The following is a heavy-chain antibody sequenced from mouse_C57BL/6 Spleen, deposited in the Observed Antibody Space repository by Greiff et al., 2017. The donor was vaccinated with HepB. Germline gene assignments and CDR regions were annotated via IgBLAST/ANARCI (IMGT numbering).Heavy chain of an antibody. V-gene: IGHV5-17*01. CDR1: GFTFSDYG. Sequence: VQLKESGGGLVKPGGSLKLSCAASGFTFSDYGMHWVRQAPEKGLEWVAYISSGSSTIYYADTVMGRFTISRDNAKNTLFLQMTSLRSEDTAMYYCARPITTVVATPFDYWGQGTTLTVSS. J-gene: IGHJ2*01. CDR3: ARPITTVVATPFDY. D-gene: IGHD1-1*01. CDR2: ISSGSSTI.